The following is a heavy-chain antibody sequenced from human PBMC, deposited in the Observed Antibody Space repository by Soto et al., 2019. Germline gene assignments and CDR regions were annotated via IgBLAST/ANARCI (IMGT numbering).Heavy chain of an antibody. Sequence: GGSLRLSCAASGFTFSSYAMHWVRQAPGKGLEWVAVISYDGSNKYYADSVKGRFTISRDNSKNTLYLQMNSLRAEDTAVYYCAREKGVYCSSTSCLHYYYYYGMDVWGQGTTVTVSS. V-gene: IGHV3-30-3*01. D-gene: IGHD2-2*01. CDR2: ISYDGSNK. J-gene: IGHJ6*02. CDR3: AREKGVYCSSTSCLHYYYYYGMDV. CDR1: GFTFSSYA.